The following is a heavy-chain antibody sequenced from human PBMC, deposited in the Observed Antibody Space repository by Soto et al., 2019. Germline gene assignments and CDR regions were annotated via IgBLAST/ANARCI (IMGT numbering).Heavy chain of an antibody. CDR3: AKDLLRYFDWSPLDY. V-gene: IGHV3-30*18. CDR2: ISYDGSNK. J-gene: IGHJ4*02. CDR1: GFTFSNYG. D-gene: IGHD3-9*01. Sequence: QVQLVESGGGVVQPGRSLRLSCAASGFTFSNYGMHWVRQAPGKGLEWVAVISYDGSNKYYADSVKGRCTISRDNSKNTLYLQMNSLRAEDTAVYYCAKDLLRYFDWSPLDYWGQGTLVTVSS.